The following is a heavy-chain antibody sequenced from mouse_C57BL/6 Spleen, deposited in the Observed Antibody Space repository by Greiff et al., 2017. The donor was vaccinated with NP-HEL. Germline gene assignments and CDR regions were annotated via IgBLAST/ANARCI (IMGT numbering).Heavy chain of an antibody. J-gene: IGHJ3*01. CDR2: IDPSDSYT. Sequence: QVQLQQPGAELVMPGASVKLSCKASGYTFTSYWMHWVKQRPGQGLEWIGEIDPSDSYTNYNQKFKGKSTLTVDKSSSTAYMQLSSLTSEDSAVYYCARPLYDGYYDWFAYWGQGTLVTVSA. CDR3: ARPLYDGYYDWFAY. CDR1: GYTFTSYW. V-gene: IGHV1-69*01. D-gene: IGHD2-3*01.